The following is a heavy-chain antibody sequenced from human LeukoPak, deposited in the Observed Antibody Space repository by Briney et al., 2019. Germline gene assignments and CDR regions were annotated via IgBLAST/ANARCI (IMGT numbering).Heavy chain of an antibody. CDR1: GGSLSGDY. CDR3: ARERGRFGVDY. J-gene: IGHJ4*02. Sequence: PSETLSLTCTVSGGSLSGDYWSWIRQAPGKGLEWIGYVYDTGSTDYNPSLKSRVTMSVDTSKNQFSLKLSSVTAADTAVYYCARERGRFGVDYWGQGTLVTVSS. V-gene: IGHV4-59*01. CDR2: VYDTGST. D-gene: IGHD1-26*01.